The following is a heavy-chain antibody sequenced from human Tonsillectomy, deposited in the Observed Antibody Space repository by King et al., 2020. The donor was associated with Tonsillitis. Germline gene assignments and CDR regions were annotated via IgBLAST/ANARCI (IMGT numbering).Heavy chain of an antibody. CDR3: ARDFLVGYSSSSSFVY. Sequence: VQLVESGGGVVQPGRSLRLSCAASGFTFSSYAMHWVRQAPGKGLEWVAVISYDGSNKYYADSVKGRFTISRDNSKNTLYLQMNSLRAEDTAVYYCARDFLVGYSSSSSFVYWGQGPLVTVSS. CDR2: ISYDGSNK. J-gene: IGHJ4*02. D-gene: IGHD6-13*01. CDR1: GFTFSSYA. V-gene: IGHV3-30-3*01.